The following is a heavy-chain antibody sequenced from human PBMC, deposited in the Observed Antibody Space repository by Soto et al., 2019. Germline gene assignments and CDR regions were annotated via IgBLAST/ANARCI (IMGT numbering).Heavy chain of an antibody. V-gene: IGHV2-70*01. CDR3: ALSTTVTSRRNWFDH. D-gene: IGHD4-17*01. Sequence: SGPTLVNPTQTLTLTCTFSGFSLSTDGMCVNWIRQSPGKALEWLALIDWNDDKFYSISLKTRLTISKDTSKNQVVLTMTNMDPEASGTYYCALSTTVTSRRNWFDHWGQGILVTVS. J-gene: IGHJ5*02. CDR2: IDWNDDK. CDR1: GFSLSTDGMC.